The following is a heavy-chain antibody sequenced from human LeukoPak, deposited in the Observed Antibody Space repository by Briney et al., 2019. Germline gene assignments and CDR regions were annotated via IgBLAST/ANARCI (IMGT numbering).Heavy chain of an antibody. D-gene: IGHD3-3*01. V-gene: IGHV1-69*06. Sequence: SVQVPCKASAGSFSSYSISWLQQPPPRGGEGMGRIIPIFGTANYEPKLQGRVTITADKSTNPVYLELNPVSAEDTAGYYCARDRDSGYYDSLKPHDYMDVWGKGTTVTVS. J-gene: IGHJ6*03. CDR2: IIPIFGTA. CDR3: ARDRDSGYYDSLKPHDYMDV. CDR1: AGSFSSYS.